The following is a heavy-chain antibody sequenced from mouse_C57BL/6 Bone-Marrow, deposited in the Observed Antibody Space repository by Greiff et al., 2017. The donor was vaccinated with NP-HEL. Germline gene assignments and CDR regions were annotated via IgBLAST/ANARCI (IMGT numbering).Heavy chain of an antibody. CDR1: GYTFTSYW. CDR3: AREPYYYGSSFDY. J-gene: IGHJ2*01. CDR2: INPSNGGT. V-gene: IGHV1-53*01. Sequence: VQLQQSGTELVKPGASVKLSCKASGYTFTSYWMHWVKQRPGQGLEWIGNINPSNGGTNYNEKFKSKATLTVDKSSSTAYMQLSNLTSEDSAVYYCAREPYYYGSSFDYWGQGTTLTVSS. D-gene: IGHD1-1*01.